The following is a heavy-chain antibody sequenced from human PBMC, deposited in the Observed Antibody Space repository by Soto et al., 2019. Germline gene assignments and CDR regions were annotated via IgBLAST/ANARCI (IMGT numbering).Heavy chain of an antibody. CDR3: ARALGDFWSGYHFDY. D-gene: IGHD3-3*01. CDR2: IGTAGDT. V-gene: IGHV3-13*01. CDR1: GFTFSSYD. Sequence: GGSLRLSCAASGFTFSSYDMHWVRQATGKGLEWVSAIGTAGDTYYPGSVKGRFTISRENAKNSLYLQMNSLRAGDTAVYYCARALGDFWSGYHFDYWGQGTLVTVSS. J-gene: IGHJ4*02.